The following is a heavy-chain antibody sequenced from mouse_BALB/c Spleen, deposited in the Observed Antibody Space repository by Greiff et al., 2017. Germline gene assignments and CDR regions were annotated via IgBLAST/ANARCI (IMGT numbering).Heavy chain of an antibody. CDR2: ISDGGSYT. V-gene: IGHV5-4*02. J-gene: IGHJ3*01. D-gene: IGHD2-10*01. CDR1: GFTFSDYY. CDR3: ASLPPFAY. Sequence: DVQLVESGGGLVKPGGSLKLSCAASGFTFSDYYMYWVRQTPEKRLEWVATISDGGSYTYYPDSVKGRFTISRDNAKNNLYLQMSSLKSEDTAMYYCASLPPFAYWGQGTLVTVSA.